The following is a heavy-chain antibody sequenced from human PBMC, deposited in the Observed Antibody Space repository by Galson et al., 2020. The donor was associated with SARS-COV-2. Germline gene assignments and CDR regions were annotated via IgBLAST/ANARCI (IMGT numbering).Heavy chain of an antibody. Sequence: SVKVSCKASGGTFSSYAISWVRQAPGQGLEWMGGIIPIFGTANYAQKFQGRVTITADESTSTAYMELSSLRSEDTAVYYCHYYCGGDCLRAPEFDPWGQGTLVTVSS. CDR2: IIPIFGTA. D-gene: IGHD2-21*02. J-gene: IGHJ5*02. V-gene: IGHV1-69*13. CDR1: GGTFSSYA. CDR3: HYYCGGDCLRAPEFDP.